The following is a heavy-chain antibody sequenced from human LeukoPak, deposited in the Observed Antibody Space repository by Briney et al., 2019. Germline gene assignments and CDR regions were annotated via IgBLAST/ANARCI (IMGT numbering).Heavy chain of an antibody. J-gene: IGHJ5*02. CDR3: AKGIYGDPNWFDP. CDR1: GGSISSSNW. V-gene: IGHV4-4*02. D-gene: IGHD4-17*01. CDR2: IYYSGST. Sequence: PSGTLSLTCAVSGGSISSSNWWSWVRQPPGKGLEWIGYIYYSGSTYYNPSLKSRVTISVDTSKNQFSLKLSSVTAADTAVYYCAKGIYGDPNWFDPWGQGTLVTVSS.